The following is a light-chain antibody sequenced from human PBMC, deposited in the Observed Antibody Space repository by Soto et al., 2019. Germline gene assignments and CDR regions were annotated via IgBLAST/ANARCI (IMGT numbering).Light chain of an antibody. J-gene: IGKJ1*01. CDR1: QSVSSNF. Sequence: EIVLTQSPGTLSLSPGDRATLSCRASQSVSSNFLAWYQQKPGQAPRLLIYGASIRATGIPDRFSGSGSGTDFTLXIRXLEPEDFAMYFCHQYGSSPRTFGQGTKVEIK. CDR2: GAS. CDR3: HQYGSSPRT. V-gene: IGKV3-20*01.